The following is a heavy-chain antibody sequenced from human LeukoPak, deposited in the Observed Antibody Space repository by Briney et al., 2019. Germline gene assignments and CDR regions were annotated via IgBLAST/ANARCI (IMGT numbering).Heavy chain of an antibody. Sequence: GGSLRLSCAASGVTVSSNHMSWVRQAPGKGLECVSVIYSGGTTKYADSVKGRFTIFRDNSTNTVHLQMNSLRGEDTAVYYCARVDHYYDSSGYYGGFDYWGQGTLVTVSS. CDR3: ARVDHYYDSSGYYGGFDY. D-gene: IGHD3-22*01. CDR1: GVTVSSNH. V-gene: IGHV3-66*01. CDR2: IYSGGTT. J-gene: IGHJ4*02.